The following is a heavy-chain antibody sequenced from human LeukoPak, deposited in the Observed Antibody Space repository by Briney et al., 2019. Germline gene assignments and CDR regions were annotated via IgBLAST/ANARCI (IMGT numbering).Heavy chain of an antibody. CDR1: GGSISSGSYY. D-gene: IGHD5-18*01. V-gene: IGHV4-61*02. CDR2: IYTSGST. J-gene: IGHJ4*02. CDR3: ARERTDTSMDY. Sequence: KTSETLSLTCTVSGGSISSGSYYWTWIRQPAGKGLEWIGRIYTSGSTNHNPSLTSRVTISLDTSKNQFSLKLISVTAADTAVYFCARERTDTSMDYWGQGTLVSVSS.